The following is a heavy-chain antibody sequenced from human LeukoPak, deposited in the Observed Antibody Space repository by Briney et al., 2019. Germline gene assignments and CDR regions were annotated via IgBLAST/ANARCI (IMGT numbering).Heavy chain of an antibody. V-gene: IGHV4-39*07. CDR2: IYYSGST. CDR3: ARGWKISSSGWGWGGLGLNYYYYMDV. Sequence: SETLSLTCTVSGGSISSSSYYWGWIRQPPGKGLEWNGIIYYSGSTHYSPSLKIRVTISVDQSKAQFSLKLTSGTAAGTALYYCARGWKISSSGWGWGGLGLNYYYYMDVWGKGTTVTVSS. J-gene: IGHJ6*03. D-gene: IGHD6-13*01. CDR1: GGSISSSSYY.